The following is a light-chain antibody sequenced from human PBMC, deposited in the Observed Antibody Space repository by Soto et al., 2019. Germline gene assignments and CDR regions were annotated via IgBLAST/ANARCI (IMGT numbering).Light chain of an antibody. V-gene: IGKV2-30*01. Sequence: DVVMTQSPLSLPVTLGQPASISCRSSLSLLYSDGNTYLHWFLQRPGQSPRRLIYNVSTRGSGVTDRFSGSGSGTDFTLKISRVEAEAVGVYYCMQGSHWPYNFGQGTRLELK. J-gene: IGKJ2*01. CDR3: MQGSHWPYN. CDR2: NVS. CDR1: LSLLYSDGNTY.